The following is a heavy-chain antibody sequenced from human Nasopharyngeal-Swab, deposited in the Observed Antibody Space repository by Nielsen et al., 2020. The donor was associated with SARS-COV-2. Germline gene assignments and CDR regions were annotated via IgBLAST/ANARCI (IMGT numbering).Heavy chain of an antibody. CDR1: GGSFSGYY. D-gene: IGHD1-14*01. CDR2: INRSGST. CDR3: ARRVRNSWFDYGMDV. Sequence: SETLSLTCAVYGGSFSGYYWSWIRQPPGKGLEWIGEINRSGSTNYNPSLKSRLTISVDTSKNQFSLKLSSVTAADTAVYFCARRVRNSWFDYGMDVWGQGTTVTVSS. V-gene: IGHV4-34*01. J-gene: IGHJ6*02.